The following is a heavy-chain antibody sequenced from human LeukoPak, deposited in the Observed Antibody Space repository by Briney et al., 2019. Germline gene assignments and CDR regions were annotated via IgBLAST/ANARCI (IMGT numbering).Heavy chain of an antibody. CDR3: AAAEVLGIPLFDY. J-gene: IGHJ4*02. Sequence: AVKVSCKASGFTFTSSAMQWLRPARGQRLGWIGWILVGSGNSNYVQKFQERVTITRDMSTSTAYMEQSSLRSEDTAVYYCAAAEVLGIPLFDYWGQGTLVTVSS. CDR1: GFTFTSSA. V-gene: IGHV1-58*02. D-gene: IGHD7-27*01. CDR2: ILVGSGNS.